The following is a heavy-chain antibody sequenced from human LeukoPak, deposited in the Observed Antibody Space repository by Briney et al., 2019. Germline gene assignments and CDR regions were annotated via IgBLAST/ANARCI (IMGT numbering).Heavy chain of an antibody. CDR2: ISSSGTTI. Sequence: GGSLRLSCAASGFISSRNNMNWVRQAPGKGLEWVSYISSSGTTIYYADSVKGRFTISRDNAKNSLYLQMNSLRDEDTAVYYCACARTGGAYFDYWGQGTLVTVSS. J-gene: IGHJ4*02. CDR1: GFISSRNN. D-gene: IGHD1-1*01. V-gene: IGHV3-48*02. CDR3: ACARTGGAYFDY.